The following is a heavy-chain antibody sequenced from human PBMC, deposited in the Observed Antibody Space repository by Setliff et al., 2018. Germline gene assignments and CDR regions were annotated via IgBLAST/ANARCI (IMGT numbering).Heavy chain of an antibody. CDR2: ISASGRTT. CDR3: AKGSGMYYYDSSGYYYVY. Sequence: PGGSLRLSCAASGFTFSSYSMNWVRQAPGKGLEWVSAISASGRTTYSADSVKGRFTISRDNSKNTLYLQMNSLRAEDTAVYYCAKGSGMYYYDSSGYYYVYWGQGTLVTVSS. D-gene: IGHD3-22*01. CDR1: GFTFSSYS. V-gene: IGHV3-23*01. J-gene: IGHJ4*02.